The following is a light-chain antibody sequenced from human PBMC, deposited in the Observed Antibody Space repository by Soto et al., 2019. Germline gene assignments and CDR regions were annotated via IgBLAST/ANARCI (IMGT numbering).Light chain of an antibody. CDR2: GES. CDR3: KQYGSSGT. CDR1: QSVSNNY. V-gene: IGKV3-20*01. Sequence: EIVLTQSPGTLSLSQVERATLSCRASQSVSNNYLAWYQQKPGQYPRLLIYGESNRATGTPDRFSGSGSGTDFTLTISRLEPEDFAVYYCKQYGSSGTVGKGTTVDIK. J-gene: IGKJ1*01.